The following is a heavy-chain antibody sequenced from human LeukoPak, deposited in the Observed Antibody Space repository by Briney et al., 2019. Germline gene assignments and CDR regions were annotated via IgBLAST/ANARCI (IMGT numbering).Heavy chain of an antibody. CDR2: INPSGGST. Sequence: ASVKVSCKASGYTFTSYYMHWVRQAPGQGLEWMGIINPSGGSTSYAQKFQGRVTMTRNTSISTAYMELSSLRSEDTAVYYCARVGGRAYGDHFPYYYYYMDVWGKGTTVTISS. CDR3: ARVGGRAYGDHFPYYYYYMDV. V-gene: IGHV1-46*01. D-gene: IGHD4-17*01. J-gene: IGHJ6*03. CDR1: GYTFTSYY.